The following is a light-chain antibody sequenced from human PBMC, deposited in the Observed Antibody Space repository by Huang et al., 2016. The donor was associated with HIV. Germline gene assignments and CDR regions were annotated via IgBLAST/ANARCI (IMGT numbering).Light chain of an antibody. J-gene: IGKJ4*01. CDR2: GAS. CDR3: QQSNDWPLT. Sequence: EIVMTQSPGTLSVSPGERATLPCRASPNINNHLAWYQQKPGQAPRLFIYGASTRATGIPARFSGSGSGTEFTLTISSLQSEDFAVYYCQQSNDWPLTFGGGTKVEIK. CDR1: PNINNH. V-gene: IGKV3-15*01.